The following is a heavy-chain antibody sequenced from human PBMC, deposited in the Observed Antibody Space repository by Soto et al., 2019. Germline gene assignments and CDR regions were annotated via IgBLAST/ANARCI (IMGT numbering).Heavy chain of an antibody. Sequence: SVKVSCKASGGTFSSYAISWVRQAPGQGLEWMGGIIPIFGTANYAQKFQGRVTITADESTSTAYMELSSLRSEDTAVYYCARGPLGYSYGYYFDYWGQGTLVTVSS. V-gene: IGHV1-69*13. CDR1: GGTFSSYA. J-gene: IGHJ4*02. CDR2: IIPIFGTA. D-gene: IGHD5-18*01. CDR3: ARGPLGYSYGYYFDY.